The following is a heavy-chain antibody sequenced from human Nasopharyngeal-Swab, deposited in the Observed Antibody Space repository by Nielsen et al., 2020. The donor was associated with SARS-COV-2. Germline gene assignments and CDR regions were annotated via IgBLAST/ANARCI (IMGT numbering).Heavy chain of an antibody. CDR3: ARGDTDYYYYGLDV. J-gene: IGHJ6*02. Sequence: SVKVSCKASGGTFSSYAITWVRQAPGQGLEWMGGIIPMFGTANYAQNFQGRVTITADKSTSTAYMDLSRLKSEDTAVYYCARGDTDYYYYGLDVWGQGTTVTVSS. V-gene: IGHV1-69*06. CDR1: GGTFSSYA. CDR2: IIPMFGTA. D-gene: IGHD5-18*01.